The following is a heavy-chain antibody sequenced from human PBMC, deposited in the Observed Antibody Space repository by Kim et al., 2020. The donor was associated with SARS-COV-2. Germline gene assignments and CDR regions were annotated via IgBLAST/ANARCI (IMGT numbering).Heavy chain of an antibody. CDR3: ARDLDYSTNRGACDI. D-gene: IGHD4-4*01. CDR2: IYHSGST. J-gene: IGHJ3*02. V-gene: IGHV4-31*03. Sequence: SETLSLTCTVSAGSISSGGYYWHWIRQHPGKGLEWIGYIYHSGSTYYNPSLKSRVTISIDTSKNQFSLKLSSVTAADTAVYYCARDLDYSTNRGACDIWGQGTMVTVSS. CDR1: AGSISSGGYY.